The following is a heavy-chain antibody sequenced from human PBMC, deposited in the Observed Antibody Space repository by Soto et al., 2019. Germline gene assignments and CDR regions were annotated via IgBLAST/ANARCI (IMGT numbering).Heavy chain of an antibody. D-gene: IGHD6-6*01. CDR1: GFTFSSYG. CDR2: ISYDGSNK. Sequence: QVQLVESGGGVVQPGRSLRLSCAASGFTFSSYGMHWVRQAPGKGLEWVAVISYDGSNKYYADSVKGRFTISRDNSKNTLYLQMTSLRAEDTAVYYCANLWGIYSSSYFDYWGQGTLVTVSS. V-gene: IGHV3-30*18. J-gene: IGHJ4*02. CDR3: ANLWGIYSSSYFDY.